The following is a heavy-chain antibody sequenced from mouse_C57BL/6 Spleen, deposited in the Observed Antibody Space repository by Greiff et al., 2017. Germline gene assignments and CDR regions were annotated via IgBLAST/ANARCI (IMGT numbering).Heavy chain of an antibody. Sequence: QVQLQQPGAELVRPGTSVKLSCKASGYTFTSYWMHWVKQRPGQGLEWIGVIDPSDSYTNYNQKFKGKATLTVDPSASTAYMQLSSLTSEDSAVYYCATSRGSGYYFDDWGQGTTLTVSS. CDR1: GYTFTSYW. CDR3: ATSRGSGYYFDD. CDR2: IDPSDSYT. J-gene: IGHJ2*01. V-gene: IGHV1-59*01. D-gene: IGHD3-2*02.